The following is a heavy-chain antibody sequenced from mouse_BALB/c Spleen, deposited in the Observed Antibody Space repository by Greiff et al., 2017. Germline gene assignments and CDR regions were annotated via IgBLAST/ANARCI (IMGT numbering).Heavy chain of an antibody. J-gene: IGHJ3*01. V-gene: IGHV1-80*01. D-gene: IGHD2-4*01. CDR1: GYAFSSYW. CDR3: ATYDYDEAWFAY. CDR2: IYPGDGDT. Sequence: VQLQQSGAELVRPGSSVKISCKASGYAFSSYWMNWVKQRPGQGLEWIGQIYPGDGDTNYNGKFKGKATLTADKSSSTAYMQLSSLTSEDSAVYFCATYDYDEAWFAYWGQGTLVTVSA.